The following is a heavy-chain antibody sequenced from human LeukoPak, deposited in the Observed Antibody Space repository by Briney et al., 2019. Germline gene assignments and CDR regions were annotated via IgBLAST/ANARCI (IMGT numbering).Heavy chain of an antibody. CDR1: GGSISSYY. CDR3: ARDLHYSGSSLYDY. D-gene: IGHD1-26*01. CDR2: IYYSGST. J-gene: IGHJ4*02. V-gene: IGHV4-59*01. Sequence: PSETLSLTCTVSGGSISSYYWSWIRQPPGKGLEWTGYIYYSGSTNYNPSLKSRVTISVDTSKNQFSLKLSSVTAADTAVYYCARDLHYSGSSLYDYWGQGSLVTVSS.